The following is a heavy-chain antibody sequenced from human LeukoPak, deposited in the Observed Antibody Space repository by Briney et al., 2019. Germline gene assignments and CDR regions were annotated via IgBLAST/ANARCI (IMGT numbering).Heavy chain of an antibody. CDR3: ARTLYGSGSYDAFDI. V-gene: IGHV3-7*01. Sequence: GGSLRLSCAASGFTFSSYWMSWVRQAPGKGLEWVANIKQDGSEKYYVGSVKGRFTISRDNAKNSLYLQMNSLRAEDTAVYYCARTLYGSGSYDAFDIWGQGTMVTVSS. D-gene: IGHD3-10*01. CDR2: IKQDGSEK. CDR1: GFTFSSYW. J-gene: IGHJ3*02.